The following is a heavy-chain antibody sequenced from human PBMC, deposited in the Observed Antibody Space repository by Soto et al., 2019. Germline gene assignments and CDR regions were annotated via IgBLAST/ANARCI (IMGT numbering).Heavy chain of an antibody. D-gene: IGHD3-9*01. J-gene: IGHJ4*02. CDR3: ARNISTHFDS. CDR2: VYYSGST. Sequence: SETLSLTCAVSGYSISNGVYWGWIRQAPGKGLEWIGSVYYSGSTHYEPSLRGRIAISVDTLKNQFSLRLTSVTAADTAMYFCARNISTHFDSWGQGIPVTVSS. CDR1: GYSISNGVY. V-gene: IGHV4-38-2*01.